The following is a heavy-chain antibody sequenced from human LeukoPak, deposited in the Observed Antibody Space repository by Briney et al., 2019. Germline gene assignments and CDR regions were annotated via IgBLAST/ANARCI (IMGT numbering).Heavy chain of an antibody. Sequence: GGSLRLSRAASGFTFSSYWMSWVRQGPGKGLEWVANINRDGSEKYYVDSVKGRFTISRDNARDSLHLQINSLRADDTALYYCVREYCSGRTCHVPGYWGQGTLVTVSS. CDR3: VREYCSGRTCHVPGY. D-gene: IGHD2-15*01. V-gene: IGHV3-7*03. CDR1: GFTFSSYW. J-gene: IGHJ4*02. CDR2: INRDGSEK.